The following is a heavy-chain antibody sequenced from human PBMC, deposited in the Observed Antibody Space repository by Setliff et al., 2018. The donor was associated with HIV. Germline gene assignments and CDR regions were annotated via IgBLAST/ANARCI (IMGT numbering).Heavy chain of an antibody. Sequence: SETLSLTCVVSGDSISRSRYYWGWIRQPPGKGLEWIGSFYYSGSTYYNPSLKSRITISVDTSKTQFSLKLSSVTAADAAVYYCASRVYYYDSSGYLREEGFDPWGQGTLVTVSS. V-gene: IGHV4-39*01. CDR3: ASRVYYYDSSGYLREEGFDP. D-gene: IGHD3-22*01. CDR2: FYYSGST. CDR1: GDSISRSRYY. J-gene: IGHJ5*02.